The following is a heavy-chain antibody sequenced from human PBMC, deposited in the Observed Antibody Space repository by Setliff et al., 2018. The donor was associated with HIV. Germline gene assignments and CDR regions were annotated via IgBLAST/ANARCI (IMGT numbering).Heavy chain of an antibody. V-gene: IGHV4-34*01. D-gene: IGHD2-2*01. CDR2: INHTGNT. CDR1: GGSFSGYH. CDR3: ARQKKSSSWSPNDY. J-gene: IGHJ4*02. Sequence: SETLSLTCAVYGGSFSGYHWNWIRQFPGKGLEWIGEINHTGNTQYNPSLKSRVTMSEETSKNQFSLKLKSVTAADTAVYYCARQKKSSSWSPNDYWGQGTLVTVSS.